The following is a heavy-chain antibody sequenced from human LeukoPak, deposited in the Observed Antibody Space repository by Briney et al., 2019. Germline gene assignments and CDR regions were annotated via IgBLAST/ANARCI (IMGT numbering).Heavy chain of an antibody. Sequence: PGRSLRLSCAPSGFTFSSYAMHWVRQAPDKGLEWVAFIRYAGSSKYYADSVKGRFTISRDNSKNTLYLQMDSLRPEDTAVYYCAKDLLRDRWFGESWGQGTLVTVSS. D-gene: IGHD3-10*01. J-gene: IGHJ5*02. CDR3: AKDLLRDRWFGES. V-gene: IGHV3-30*02. CDR2: IRYAGSSK. CDR1: GFTFSSYA.